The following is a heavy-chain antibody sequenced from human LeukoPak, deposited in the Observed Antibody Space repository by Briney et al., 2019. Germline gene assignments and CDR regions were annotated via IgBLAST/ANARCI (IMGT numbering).Heavy chain of an antibody. D-gene: IGHD2-2*02. J-gene: IGHJ4*02. Sequence: GGSLRLSCAASGFTFSSYSMNWVRQAPGKGLEWVSYISSSSSTIHYADSVKGRFTISRDNAKNSLYLQMNSLRAEDTAVYYCARDCSSTSCYNYWGQGTLVTVSS. CDR3: ARDCSSTSCYNY. CDR1: GFTFSSYS. V-gene: IGHV3-48*01. CDR2: ISSSSSTI.